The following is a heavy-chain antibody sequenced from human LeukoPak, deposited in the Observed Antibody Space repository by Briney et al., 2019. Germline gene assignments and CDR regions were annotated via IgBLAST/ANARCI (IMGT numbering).Heavy chain of an antibody. Sequence: GGSLRLSCAASGFTVSSNYMSWVRQAPGKGLEWVSIIYSGGSTYYADSVKGRFTISRDNSKNTLYLQMNSLRAEDTAVYYCAKDPDSSILNAFDIWGQGTMVTVSS. CDR2: IYSGGST. D-gene: IGHD6-13*01. CDR3: AKDPDSSILNAFDI. CDR1: GFTVSSNY. J-gene: IGHJ3*02. V-gene: IGHV3-53*01.